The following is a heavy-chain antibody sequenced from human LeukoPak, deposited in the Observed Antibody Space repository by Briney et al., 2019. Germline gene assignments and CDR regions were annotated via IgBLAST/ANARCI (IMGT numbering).Heavy chain of an antibody. CDR2: INSDGSRT. V-gene: IGHV3-74*01. J-gene: IGHJ4*02. D-gene: IGHD3-22*01. CDR1: GFTFSSYW. Sequence: GGSLRLSCAASGFTFSSYWMHWVRQAPGKGLVWVSRINSDGSRTTYADSVKGRFNISRDNSKKTLYLQMNSLRAEDTAVYYCARGYDSSGYYTYYFDYWGQGTLVTVSS. CDR3: ARGYDSSGYYTYYFDY.